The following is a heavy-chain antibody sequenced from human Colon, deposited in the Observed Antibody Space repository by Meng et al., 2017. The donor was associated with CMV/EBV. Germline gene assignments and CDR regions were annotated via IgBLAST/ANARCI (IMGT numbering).Heavy chain of an antibody. J-gene: IGHJ4*02. CDR3: AREPSFGDYDY. CDR2: INSDGSTT. V-gene: IGHV3-74*01. Sequence: EVQLVESGGDLVQPGGSLRLSCAASGFTFSSYWMHWVRQAPGKGLVWVSRINSDGSTTSYADSVKGRFTISRDNSKNIVYLQMNSLRPGDTAVYYCAREPSFGDYDYWGQGTLVTVSS. CDR1: GFTFSSYW. D-gene: IGHD4-17*01.